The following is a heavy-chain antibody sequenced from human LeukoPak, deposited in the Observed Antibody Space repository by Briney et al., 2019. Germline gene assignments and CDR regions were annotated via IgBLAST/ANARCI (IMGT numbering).Heavy chain of an antibody. V-gene: IGHV1-3*01. CDR1: GYTFTNYA. Sequence: ASVKVSCKASGYTFTNYAVNWLRQAPGQRLEWMGWINAGNGDTKFSQNYQARVTITRDASASTAYMELSSLRSEDTAVYYCARSTMVRGVLWGQGTLVTVSS. D-gene: IGHD3-10*01. CDR3: ARSTMVRGVL. J-gene: IGHJ4*02. CDR2: INAGNGDT.